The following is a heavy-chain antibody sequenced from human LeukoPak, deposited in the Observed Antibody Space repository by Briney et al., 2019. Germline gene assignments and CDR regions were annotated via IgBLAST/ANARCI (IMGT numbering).Heavy chain of an antibody. CDR3: ARTLSGTTDFDY. J-gene: IGHJ4*02. Sequence: GGSLRLSCAASGFTFSSYTMNWVRQAPGKGLEWVSLISSSSSYIFYADSVKGRFTISRDNAKKSLYLQMNSLRAEDTAVYYCARTLSGTTDFDYWGQGTLVTVSS. CDR1: GFTFSSYT. CDR2: ISSSSSYI. V-gene: IGHV3-21*01. D-gene: IGHD1-20*01.